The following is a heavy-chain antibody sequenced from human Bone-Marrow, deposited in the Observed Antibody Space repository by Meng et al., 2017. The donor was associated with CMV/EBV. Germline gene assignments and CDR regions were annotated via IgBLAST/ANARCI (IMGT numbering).Heavy chain of an antibody. D-gene: IGHD5-24*01. CDR2: IIPIFGTA. CDR3: ARVREMATISLAFDY. Sequence: SGGTCSSYAISWVRQAPGQGLEWMGGIIPIFGTANYAQKFQGRVTITTDESTSTAYMELSSLRSEDTAVYYCARVREMATISLAFDYWGQGTLVTVSS. CDR1: GGTCSSYA. J-gene: IGHJ4*02. V-gene: IGHV1-69*05.